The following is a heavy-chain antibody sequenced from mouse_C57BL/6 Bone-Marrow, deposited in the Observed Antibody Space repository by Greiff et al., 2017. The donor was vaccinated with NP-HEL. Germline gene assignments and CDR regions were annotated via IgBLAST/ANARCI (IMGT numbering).Heavy chain of an antibody. D-gene: IGHD2-3*01. CDR3: ATDGYYYWYFDV. J-gene: IGHJ1*03. CDR1: GFSLTSYG. Sequence: VKLQESGPGLVQPSQSLSITCTVSGFSLTSYGVHWVRQSPGKGLEWLGVIWSGGSTDYNAAFISRLSISKDNSKSQVFFKMNSLQADDTAIYYCATDGYYYWYFDVWGTGTTVTVSS. CDR2: IWSGGST. V-gene: IGHV2-2*01.